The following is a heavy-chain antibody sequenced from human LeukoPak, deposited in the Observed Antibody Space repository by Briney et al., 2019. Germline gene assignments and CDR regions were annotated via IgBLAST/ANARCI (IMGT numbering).Heavy chain of an antibody. J-gene: IGHJ4*02. Sequence: PSETLSLTCAVYGGSFSGYYWSWIRQPPGKGLEWVSVIYSGGSTYYADSVKDRFTISRDNSKNTLYLQMNSLRAEDTAVYYCAREVGGYSDKQGYFDYWGQGTLVTVSS. CDR1: GGSFSGYY. V-gene: IGHV3-66*01. CDR3: AREVGGYSDKQGYFDY. CDR2: IYSGGST. D-gene: IGHD5-12*01.